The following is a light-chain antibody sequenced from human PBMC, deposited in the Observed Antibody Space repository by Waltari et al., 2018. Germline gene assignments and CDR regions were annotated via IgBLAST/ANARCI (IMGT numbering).Light chain of an antibody. V-gene: IGKV3-15*01. CDR3: QQYNNWPLYT. J-gene: IGKJ2*01. CDR2: GAS. Sequence: ETVMTQSPATLSVSPGGRATLSCRASQSLGTNVAWYQQKPGQAPRRLIYGASSRATGVPARFSGSGSGTDFTLTISSLQSEDFVVYYCQQYNNWPLYTFGQGTKLEI. CDR1: QSLGTN.